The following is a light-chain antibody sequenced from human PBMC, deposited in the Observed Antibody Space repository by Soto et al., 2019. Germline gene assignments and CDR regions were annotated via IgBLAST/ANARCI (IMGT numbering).Light chain of an antibody. V-gene: IGKV1-5*01. J-gene: IGKJ1*01. CDR2: DVS. CDR3: QQYNSFPGT. CDR1: QIITSW. Sequence: IQMTQSPSILSASVGDSVTITCRASQIITSWLAWYQQKPGKAPKLLISDVSNLESGVPSRFSGSGYGTEFTLTISSLQPDDFATYYCQQYNSFPGTFGLGTKVDIK.